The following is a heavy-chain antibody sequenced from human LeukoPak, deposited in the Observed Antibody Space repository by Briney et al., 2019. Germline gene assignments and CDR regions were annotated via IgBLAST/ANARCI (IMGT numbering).Heavy chain of an antibody. CDR1: GGSISSHY. V-gene: IGHV4-59*11. CDR3: ARVIRLPRASYYYYYMDV. Sequence: SETLSVTCTVSGGSISSHYWSWIRQPRGKGLEWIGYIYYSGSTNYNPSLKSRVTISVDTSKNQFSLKLSSVTAADTAVYYCARVIRLPRASYYYYYMDVWGKGTTVTVSS. J-gene: IGHJ6*03. D-gene: IGHD4-17*01. CDR2: IYYSGST.